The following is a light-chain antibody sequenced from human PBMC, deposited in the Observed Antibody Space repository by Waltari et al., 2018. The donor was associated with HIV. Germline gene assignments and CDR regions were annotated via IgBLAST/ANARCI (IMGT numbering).Light chain of an antibody. CDR3: SSYTTSSSWV. V-gene: IGLV2-14*01. CDR1: SSDVGDYTY. CDR2: EVS. Sequence: QSALTQPASVSGSPGQSITIPCTGTSSDVGDYTYVSWYQQHPGRAPKVMIYEVSNRPSGVSNRFSGSKSGNTASLTISGLQAEDEADYYCSSYTTSSSWVFGGGTKVTVL. J-gene: IGLJ3*02.